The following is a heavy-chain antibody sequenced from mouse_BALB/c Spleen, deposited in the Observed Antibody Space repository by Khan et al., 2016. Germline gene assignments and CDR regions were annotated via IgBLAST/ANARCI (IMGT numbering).Heavy chain of an antibody. V-gene: IGHV5-4*02. J-gene: IGHJ4*01. Sequence: EVELVESGGGLVKPGGSLKLSCAASGFTFSDYYMYWVRQTPEKRLEWVATISDGGSYTYYPDKVKGRSTISRDNTKNNLDLTVSSLKSGDTAMYYCAGDKEVRRQTEPYAMDYWGQGTSVTVSS. CDR2: ISDGGSYT. D-gene: IGHD2-14*01. CDR3: AGDKEVRRQTEPYAMDY. CDR1: GFTFSDYY.